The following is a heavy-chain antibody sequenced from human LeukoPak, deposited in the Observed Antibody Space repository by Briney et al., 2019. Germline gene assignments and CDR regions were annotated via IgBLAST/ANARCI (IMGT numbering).Heavy chain of an antibody. Sequence: GSLRLSCAASGFAFSSYAMSWVRQAPGKGLEWVSAISGSGGSTYYADSVKGRFTISRDNSKNTLYLQMNSLRAEDTAVYYCAKMEQWLVRYYFDYWGQGTLVTVSS. CDR2: ISGSGGST. CDR1: GFAFSSYA. J-gene: IGHJ4*02. CDR3: AKMEQWLVRYYFDY. D-gene: IGHD6-19*01. V-gene: IGHV3-23*01.